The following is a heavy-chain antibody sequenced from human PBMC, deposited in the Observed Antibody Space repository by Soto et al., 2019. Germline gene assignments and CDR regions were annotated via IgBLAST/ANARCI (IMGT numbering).Heavy chain of an antibody. CDR2: IYHSGSI. Sequence: PSETLSLTCTVSNASISSRKWWTWVRQTPGKGLEWIGEIYHSGSINHNPSLKSRVTMSLDKSKNQFSLKMTSVTAADTAVYYCASKFGELLADAFEIWGQGTVVTVSS. V-gene: IGHV4-4*02. CDR3: ASKFGELLADAFEI. J-gene: IGHJ3*02. CDR1: NASISSRKW. D-gene: IGHD3-10*01.